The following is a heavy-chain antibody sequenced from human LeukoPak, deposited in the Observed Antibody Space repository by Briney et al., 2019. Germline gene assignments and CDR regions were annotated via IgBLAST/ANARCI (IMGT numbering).Heavy chain of an antibody. V-gene: IGHV3-30-3*01. CDR1: GFTFSSYA. CDR3: ARDPSLTIFGVVVDY. Sequence: GGSLRLSCAASGFTFSSYAMHWVRQAPGKGLEWVAVISYDGSNKYYADSVKGRFTISRDNSKNTLYLQMNSLRAEDTAVYYCARDPSLTIFGVVVDYWGQGTLVTVSS. D-gene: IGHD3-3*01. CDR2: ISYDGSNK. J-gene: IGHJ4*02.